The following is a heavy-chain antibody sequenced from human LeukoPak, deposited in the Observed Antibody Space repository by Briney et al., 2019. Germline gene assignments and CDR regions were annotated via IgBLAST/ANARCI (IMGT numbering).Heavy chain of an antibody. CDR3: AWELLTPDNY. D-gene: IGHD2-15*01. CDR1: GFTFSSYG. J-gene: IGHJ4*02. CDR2: ISYDGSNK. V-gene: IGHV3-30*03. Sequence: AGGSLRLSCAASGFTFSSYGMHWVRQAPGKGLEWVAVISYDGSNKYYADSVKGRFTISRDNSKNTLYLQMNRLRAEDTAVYYCAWELLTPDNYWGQGTLVTVSS.